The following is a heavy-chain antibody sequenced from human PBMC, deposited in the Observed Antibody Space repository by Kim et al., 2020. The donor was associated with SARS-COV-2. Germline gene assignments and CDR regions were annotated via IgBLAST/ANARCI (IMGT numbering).Heavy chain of an antibody. V-gene: IGHV3-74*01. Sequence: YADSVKGRFTISGDNATNTLYLQMTSLRVEDTAVYYCARVMAGLSVPPSYWGQGTLVTVSS. D-gene: IGHD2-8*01. CDR3: ARVMAGLSVPPSY. J-gene: IGHJ4*02.